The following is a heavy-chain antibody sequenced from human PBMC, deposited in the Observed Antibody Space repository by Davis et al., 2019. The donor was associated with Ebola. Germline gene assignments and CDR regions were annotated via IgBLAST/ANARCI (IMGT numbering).Heavy chain of an antibody. CDR3: ARGYYGGSRLFEY. CDR2: INHSGST. D-gene: IGHD4-23*01. J-gene: IGHJ4*02. V-gene: IGHV4-34*01. CDR1: GGSVSGYY. Sequence: SDTLSLTFTASGGSVSGYYWSWIPQPPGKGLEWIGEINHSGSTNYNPSLKSRVTISVDTSKNQFSLKLSSVTAADTAVYYCARGYYGGSRLFEYWGQGTLVTVSS.